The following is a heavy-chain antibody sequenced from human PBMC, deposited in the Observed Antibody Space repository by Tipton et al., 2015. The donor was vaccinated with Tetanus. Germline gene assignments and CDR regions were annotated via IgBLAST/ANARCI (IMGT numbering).Heavy chain of an antibody. V-gene: IGHV4-39*01. Sequence: TLSLTCNVSGASVTSNGYYWGWIRQPPGKGPEWIGSKYHSGSAYYNPSLRSRVTISVDTPKNQFSLKLTSVIASDTAVYYCARHVRGYSGYDFDYWGQGTLVTVSP. J-gene: IGHJ4*02. D-gene: IGHD5-12*01. CDR3: ARHVRGYSGYDFDY. CDR1: GASVTSNGYY. CDR2: KYHSGSA.